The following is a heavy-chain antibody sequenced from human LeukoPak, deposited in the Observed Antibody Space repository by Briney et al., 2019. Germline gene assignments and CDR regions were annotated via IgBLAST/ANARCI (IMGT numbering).Heavy chain of an antibody. Sequence: SETLCLTCTVSGGSISRSSYSWGWIRQPPGKGLEWIGNIYSSGGTYYNPSLKSRLIISLDTSKNHFSLNLSSVTAADTAVYYCARTDMTTTAFDYWGQGTLVTVSS. CDR1: GGSISRSSYS. J-gene: IGHJ4*02. CDR3: ARTDMTTTAFDY. V-gene: IGHV4-39*02. D-gene: IGHD4-11*01. CDR2: IYSSGGT.